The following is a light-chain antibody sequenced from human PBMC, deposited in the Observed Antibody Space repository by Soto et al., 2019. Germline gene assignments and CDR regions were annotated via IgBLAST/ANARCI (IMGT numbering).Light chain of an antibody. CDR3: CSYAGSSTWV. CDR1: SSDVGSYNL. V-gene: IGLV2-23*02. CDR2: EVS. J-gene: IGLJ3*02. Sequence: QSALTQPASVSGYPGQSITISCTGTSSDVGSYNLVSWYQQHPGKAPKLMIYEVSKRPSGVSNRFSGSKSGNTASLTISGLQAEDEADYYCCSYAGSSTWVLGGGTKLNVL.